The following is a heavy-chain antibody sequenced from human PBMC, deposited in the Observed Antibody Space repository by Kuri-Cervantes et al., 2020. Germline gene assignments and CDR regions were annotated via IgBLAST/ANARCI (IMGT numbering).Heavy chain of an antibody. CDR1: GYSFTSYW. Sequence: GESLKISCKGSGYSFTSYWNGWVRQMPGKGLGWVGIIYPGDSDTRYSPSFQGQVTIPADKSISTAYLQWSSLKASDAAMYYCARSLMTEVVTAILGYYFDYWGQGTLVTVSS. CDR3: ARSLMTEVVTAILGYYFDY. D-gene: IGHD2-21*02. CDR2: IYPGDSDT. J-gene: IGHJ4*02. V-gene: IGHV5-51*01.